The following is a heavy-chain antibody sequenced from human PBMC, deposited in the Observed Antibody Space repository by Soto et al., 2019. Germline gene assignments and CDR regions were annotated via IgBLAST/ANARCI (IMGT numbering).Heavy chain of an antibody. CDR3: AGRMRPDYYFDF. J-gene: IGHJ4*02. V-gene: IGHV2-70*04. D-gene: IGHD2-21*02. CDR1: GLSLSASETR. CDR2: IDWDDEE. Sequence: SGPTLVNPTQTLTLTCAVSGLSLSASETRVSWIRQPPGKALEWLARIDWDDEEFYSTSLKTRLTISKDTSKNQVVLTITNVDPVDTATYYCAGRMRPDYYFDFWGQGAMVTVSA.